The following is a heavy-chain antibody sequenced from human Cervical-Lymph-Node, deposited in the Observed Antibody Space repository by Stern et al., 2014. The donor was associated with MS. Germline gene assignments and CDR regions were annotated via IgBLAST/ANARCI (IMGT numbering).Heavy chain of an antibody. CDR1: GFTFSSYG. J-gene: IGHJ4*02. V-gene: IGHV3-33*01. CDR3: ARGGGSWGYFDY. CDR2: IWYDGSNK. D-gene: IGHD1-26*01. Sequence: QVQLVESGGGVVQPGRSLRLSCAASGFTFSSYGMHWVRQAPGKGLEWVAVIWYDGSNKYYADSVTGRFTISRDNSKNTLYLQMNSLRAEDTAVYYCARGGGSWGYFDYWGQGTLVTVSS.